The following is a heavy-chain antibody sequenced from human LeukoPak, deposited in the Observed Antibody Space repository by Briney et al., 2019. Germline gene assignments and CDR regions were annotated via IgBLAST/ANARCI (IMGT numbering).Heavy chain of an antibody. CDR3: ARDTEPRFDH. V-gene: IGHV3-30*04. CDR1: GFIFSNHA. Sequence: GGSLRLSCAASGFIFSNHAFHWVRQDPGKGLEWVALISYDGGIEHYADSVRGRFTISRDNSKNTVYLHMSSLRPEDTAIYYCARDTEPRFDHWGQGALVTVSS. CDR2: ISYDGGIE. D-gene: IGHD4-11*01. J-gene: IGHJ4*02.